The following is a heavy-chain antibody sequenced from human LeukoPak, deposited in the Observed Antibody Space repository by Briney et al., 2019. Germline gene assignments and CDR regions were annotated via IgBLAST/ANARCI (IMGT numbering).Heavy chain of an antibody. V-gene: IGHV1-2*02. CDR1: GYTFTGYY. CDR2: INPNSGGT. CDR3: ARESLDILTGYYNVNFDY. Sequence: ASVKVSCKASGYTFTGYYMHWVRQAPGQGLEWMGWINPNSGGTNYAQKFQGRVTMTRDTSIGTAYMELSRLRSDATAVYYCARESLDILTGYYNVNFDYWGQGTLVTVSS. D-gene: IGHD3-9*01. J-gene: IGHJ4*02.